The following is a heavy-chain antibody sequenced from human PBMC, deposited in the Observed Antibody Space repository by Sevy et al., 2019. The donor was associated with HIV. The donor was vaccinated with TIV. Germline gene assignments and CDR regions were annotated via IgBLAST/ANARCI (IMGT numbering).Heavy chain of an antibody. D-gene: IGHD3-16*02. CDR1: GFTFSSYA. J-gene: IGHJ4*02. CDR3: VGGRGIMITFGGVIVRY. V-gene: IGHV3-64D*06. CDR2: ISSNGGST. Sequence: GGSLRLSCSASGFTFSSYAMHWVRQAPGKGLEYVSAISSNGGSTYYADSVKGRFTISRDNSKSTLYLQMSSLRAEDTAVYYCVGGRGIMITFGGVIVRYWGQGTLVTVSS.